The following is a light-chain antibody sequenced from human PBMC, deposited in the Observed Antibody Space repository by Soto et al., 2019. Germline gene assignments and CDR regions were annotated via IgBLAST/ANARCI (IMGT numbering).Light chain of an antibody. Sequence: EIVLTQSPATLSLSAGERATLSCRASQSVSSYLAWYQQKPGQAPRLFIYDASNRATGIPARFSGSGSGTDFTLTISSLEPEDFAVYFCQQRINWPLTFGGGTKVEIK. V-gene: IGKV3-11*01. CDR3: QQRINWPLT. CDR1: QSVSSY. J-gene: IGKJ4*01. CDR2: DAS.